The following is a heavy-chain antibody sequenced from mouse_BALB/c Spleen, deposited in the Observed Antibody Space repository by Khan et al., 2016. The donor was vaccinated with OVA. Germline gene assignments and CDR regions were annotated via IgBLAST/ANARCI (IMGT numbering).Heavy chain of an antibody. CDR1: GFSLTNYG. V-gene: IGHV2-6-1*01. D-gene: IGHD2-10*01. J-gene: IGHJ4*01. CDR2: IWSDGNT. Sequence: QMQLEESGPGLAAPSQSLSITCTISGFSLTNYGVHWVRQPPGKGLEWLVVIWSDGNTSYNSALKSRLTITKDNSQSRVFLKMNSLQTDDTAIYFCARQPYYHYNIMDYWGQGTSVTVSS. CDR3: ARQPYYHYNIMDY.